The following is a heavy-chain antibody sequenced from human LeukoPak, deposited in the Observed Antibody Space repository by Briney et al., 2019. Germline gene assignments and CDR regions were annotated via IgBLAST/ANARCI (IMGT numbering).Heavy chain of an antibody. CDR3: ARRGYCASASCYRVFDY. D-gene: IGHD2-2*02. Sequence: SETLSLTCTVSGGSISSNGYSWGWIRQPPGKGLEWIGNIYYSGNTYYNPSLKSRVTISVDTPNNQFSLKLSSVTATDTAIYYCARRGYCASASCYRVFDYWGQGTLVTVSS. CDR1: GGSISSNGYS. J-gene: IGHJ4*02. V-gene: IGHV4-39*01. CDR2: IYYSGNT.